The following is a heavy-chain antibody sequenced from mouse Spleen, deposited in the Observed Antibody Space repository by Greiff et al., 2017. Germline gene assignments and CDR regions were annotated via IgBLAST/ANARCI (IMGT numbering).Heavy chain of an antibody. CDR2: IHPNSGST. Sequence: VQLQQPGAELVKPGASVKLSCKASGYTFTSYWMHWVKQRPGQGLEWIGMIHPNSGSTNYNEKFKSKATLTVDKSSSTAYMQLSSLTSEDSAVYYCARSYYYDGSSWFAYWGQGTLVTVSA. J-gene: IGHJ3*01. CDR1: GYTFTSYW. V-gene: IGHV1-64*01. D-gene: IGHD1-1*01. CDR3: ARSYYYDGSSWFAY.